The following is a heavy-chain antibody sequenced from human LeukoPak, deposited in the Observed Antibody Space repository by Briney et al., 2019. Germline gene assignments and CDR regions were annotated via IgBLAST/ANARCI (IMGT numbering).Heavy chain of an antibody. Sequence: GGSLRLSCAASGFTFSNNAMSWVRQAPGKGLEWVANIKQDGSEKYYVDSVKGRFTISRDNAKNSLYLQMNSLRAEDTAVYYCARDRQDNIVVVVAATRGDAFDIWGQGTMVTVSS. CDR3: ARDRQDNIVVVVAATRGDAFDI. J-gene: IGHJ3*02. CDR2: IKQDGSEK. V-gene: IGHV3-7*01. CDR1: GFTFSNNA. D-gene: IGHD2-15*01.